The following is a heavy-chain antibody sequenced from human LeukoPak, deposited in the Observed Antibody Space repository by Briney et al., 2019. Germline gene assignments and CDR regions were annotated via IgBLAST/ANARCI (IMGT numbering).Heavy chain of an antibody. D-gene: IGHD3-22*01. CDR1: GYTFTSYA. CDR3: ARDYYDSSGYYFLGENAFDI. Sequence: ASVKVSCKASGYTFTSYAMNWVRQAPGQGLEWMGRINPNSGGTNYAQKFQGRVTMTRDTSISTAYMELSRLRSDDTAVYYCARDYYDSSGYYFLGENAFDIWGQGTMVTVSS. CDR2: INPNSGGT. V-gene: IGHV1-2*06. J-gene: IGHJ3*02.